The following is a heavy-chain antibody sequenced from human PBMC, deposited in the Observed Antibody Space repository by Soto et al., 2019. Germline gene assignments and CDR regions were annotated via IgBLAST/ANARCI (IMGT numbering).Heavy chain of an antibody. CDR2: INHSGST. Sequence: ASETLSLTCAVYGGSFSGYHGSWVRQPPGKGLEWIGEINHSGSTNSNPSLKSRVTISVDTSKNQFSLNLTSVTAADTAVYYCARETTRCWFDPWGQGTQVTVSS. V-gene: IGHV4-34*01. J-gene: IGHJ5*02. CDR1: GGSFSGYH. CDR3: ARETTRCWFDP.